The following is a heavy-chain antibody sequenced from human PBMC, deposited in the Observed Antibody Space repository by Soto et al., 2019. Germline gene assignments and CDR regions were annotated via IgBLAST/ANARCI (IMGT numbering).Heavy chain of an antibody. CDR2: IYYSGST. Sequence: PSETLSLTCTVSGGSISSGGYYWSWIRQHPGKGLEWIGYIYYSGSTYYNPSLKSRVTISVDTSKNQFSLKLSSVTAADTAVYYCARVQVVAATIGSNWFDPWGQGTLVTVSS. CDR3: ARVQVVAATIGSNWFDP. D-gene: IGHD2-15*01. J-gene: IGHJ5*02. V-gene: IGHV4-31*03. CDR1: GGSISSGGYY.